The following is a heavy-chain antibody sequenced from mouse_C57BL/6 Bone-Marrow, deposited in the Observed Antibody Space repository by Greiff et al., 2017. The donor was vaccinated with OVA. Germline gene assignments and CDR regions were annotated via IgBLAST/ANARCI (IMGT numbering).Heavy chain of an antibody. Sequence: VQGVESGPGLVAPSQSLSITCTVSGFSLTSYGVDWVRQSPGKGLEWLGVIWGVGSTNYNSALKSRLSISKDNSKSQVFLKMNSLQTDDTAMYYCASAYYSNYGFAYWGQGTLVTVSA. D-gene: IGHD2-5*01. CDR1: GFSLTSYG. V-gene: IGHV2-6*01. CDR3: ASAYYSNYGFAY. J-gene: IGHJ3*01. CDR2: IWGVGST.